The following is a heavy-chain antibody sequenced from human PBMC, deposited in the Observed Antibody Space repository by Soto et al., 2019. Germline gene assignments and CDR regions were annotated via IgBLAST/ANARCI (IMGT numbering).Heavy chain of an antibody. J-gene: IGHJ5*02. D-gene: IGHD2-15*01. CDR3: AREVVVVAATHWFDP. Sequence: SETLSLTCTVSGGSITSYYWSWIRQPPGKGLEWIGYIYFSGSTYYNPSLKSRVTISVDTSKNQFSLKLSSVTAADTAVYYCAREVVVVAATHWFDPWGQGTLVTVSS. V-gene: IGHV4-59*12. CDR1: GGSITSYY. CDR2: IYFSGST.